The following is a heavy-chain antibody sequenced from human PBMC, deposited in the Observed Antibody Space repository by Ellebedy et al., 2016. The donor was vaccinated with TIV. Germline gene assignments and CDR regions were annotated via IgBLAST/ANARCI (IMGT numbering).Heavy chain of an antibody. V-gene: IGHV1-58*02. J-gene: IGHJ6*02. CDR1: GFTFSKSA. CDR2: IGVGGGNT. D-gene: IGHD2-21*02. Sequence: ASVKVSCKTSGFTFSKSAIQWVRQARGQGLEWIGWIGVGGGNTNYAQKLQGRASISRDMSSSTAYMELTSLTSDDTAVYYCARAPRTFSSVATYYYNAMDVWGQGTTVTVSS. CDR3: ARAPRTFSSVATYYYNAMDV.